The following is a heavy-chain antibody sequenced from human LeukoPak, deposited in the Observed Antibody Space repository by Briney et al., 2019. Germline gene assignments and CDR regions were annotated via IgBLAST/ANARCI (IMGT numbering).Heavy chain of an antibody. CDR1: GFTFSRNA. CDR3: ARASSSPFDY. J-gene: IGHJ4*02. V-gene: IGHV3-21*01. CDR2: ISSSSSYI. D-gene: IGHD6-13*01. Sequence: GGSLRLSCAASGFTFSRNAMSWVRQAPGKGLEWVSSISSSSSYIYYADSVKGRFTISRDNAKNSLYLQMNSLRAEDTAVYYCARASSSPFDYWGQGTLVTVSS.